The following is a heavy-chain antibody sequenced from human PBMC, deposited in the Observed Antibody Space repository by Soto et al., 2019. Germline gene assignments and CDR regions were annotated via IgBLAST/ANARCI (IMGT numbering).Heavy chain of an antibody. V-gene: IGHV4-59*01. CDR3: ARAGFYDSSGYYEYYLDY. J-gene: IGHJ4*01. Sequence: SETLSLTSTVSCGSISSYYWSWIRQPPGKGLEWIGYIYYSGSTNYNPSLKSRVTISVDTSKNQFSLKLSSVTAADTAVYYCARAGFYDSSGYYEYYLDYWGHGTLVTVSS. CDR2: IYYSGST. CDR1: CGSISSYY. D-gene: IGHD3-22*01.